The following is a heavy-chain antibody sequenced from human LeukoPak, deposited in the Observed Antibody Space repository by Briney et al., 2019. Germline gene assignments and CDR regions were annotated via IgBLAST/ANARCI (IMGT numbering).Heavy chain of an antibody. D-gene: IGHD3-10*01. J-gene: IGHJ4*02. CDR2: ISSDGSDK. Sequence: PGRSLRLSCTPCGFTFRTYGMHWPRQAPGKGLEGVAVISSDGSDKYYADSVEGRFTISRDNSKYTLYLQMNSLRAEDTAVYYCAEARGPSQDYWGQGTLVTVSS. V-gene: IGHV3-30*18. CDR1: GFTFRTYG. CDR3: AEARGPSQDY.